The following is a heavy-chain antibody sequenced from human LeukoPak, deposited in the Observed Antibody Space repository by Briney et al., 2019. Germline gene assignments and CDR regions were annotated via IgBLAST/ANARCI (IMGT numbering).Heavy chain of an antibody. Sequence: PGASLRLSCAASGFTFSSYAMSWVRQAPGKGLEWVSAISGSGGSTYYADSVKGRFTISRDNSKNTLYLQMNSLRAEGTAVYYCAKSLSGSQDYWGQGTLVTVSS. CDR2: ISGSGGST. CDR1: GFTFSSYA. J-gene: IGHJ4*02. D-gene: IGHD1-26*01. V-gene: IGHV3-23*01. CDR3: AKSLSGSQDY.